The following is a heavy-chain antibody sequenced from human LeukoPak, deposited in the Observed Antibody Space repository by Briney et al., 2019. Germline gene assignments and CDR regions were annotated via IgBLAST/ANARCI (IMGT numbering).Heavy chain of an antibody. V-gene: IGHV6-1*01. CDR2: TYYRSKWYN. Sequence: SQTLSLTCAISGDSVSTNNAAWNWIRQSPSRGLEWLGRTYYRSKWYNDYALSVKSRITINPDTSKNQFSLKLSSVTAADAAVYYCARYYGSGSYDKYYFDYWGQGTLVTVSS. CDR3: ARYYGSGSYDKYYFDY. CDR1: GDSVSTNNAA. D-gene: IGHD3-10*01. J-gene: IGHJ4*02.